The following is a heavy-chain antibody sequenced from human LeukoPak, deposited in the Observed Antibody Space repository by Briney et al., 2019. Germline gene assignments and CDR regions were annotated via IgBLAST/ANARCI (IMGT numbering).Heavy chain of an antibody. Sequence: SETLSLTCSVSGDSISSGDYYWGWIRQPPGKGLEWIGYIYYSGRINYNPSLKSRFNISIDTAKNQFSQKLYSVTAADTAVYYCARVTDYDFWIGYHDYWGQGTLVTVSS. J-gene: IGHJ4*02. CDR1: GDSISSGDYY. CDR2: IYYSGRI. CDR3: ARVTDYDFWIGYHDY. V-gene: IGHV4-61*08. D-gene: IGHD3-3*01.